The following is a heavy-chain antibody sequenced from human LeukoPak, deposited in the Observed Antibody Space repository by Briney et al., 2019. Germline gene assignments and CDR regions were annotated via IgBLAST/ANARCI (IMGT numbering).Heavy chain of an antibody. V-gene: IGHV3-15*01. D-gene: IGHD2-15*01. CDR3: TPVMVEDRGF. Sequence: GGSLRLSCAASGFIFNKAWMNWVRQAPGKGPEWVGRIKSKNDGETTDYGAPVKGRFTISRDDSKNTLYLQMNSLKNDDTAIYYCTPVMVEDRGFWGQGTLVTVSS. J-gene: IGHJ4*02. CDR2: IKSKNDGETT. CDR1: GFIFNKAW.